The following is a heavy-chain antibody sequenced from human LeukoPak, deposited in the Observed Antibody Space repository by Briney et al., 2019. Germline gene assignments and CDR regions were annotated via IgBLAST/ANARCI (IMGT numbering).Heavy chain of an antibody. Sequence: SETLSLTCTVSGGSISSSSYYWGWIRQPPGKGLEWIGSIYYSGSTYYNPSLKSRVTISVDTSKNQFSLKLSSVTAADTAVYYCARVGSDSSGGPFYGMDVWGQGTTVTVSS. CDR3: ARVGSDSSGGPFYGMDV. CDR2: IYYSGST. J-gene: IGHJ6*02. D-gene: IGHD3-22*01. V-gene: IGHV4-39*07. CDR1: GGSISSSSYY.